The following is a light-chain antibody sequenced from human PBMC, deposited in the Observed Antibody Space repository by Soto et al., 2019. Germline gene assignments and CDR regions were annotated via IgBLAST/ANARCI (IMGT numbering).Light chain of an antibody. J-gene: IGKJ1*01. CDR1: DNIAPW. CDR2: KAA. V-gene: IGKV1-5*03. CDR3: QHYNSFSRT. Sequence: DIQMTQSPSTLSASVGDRVAITCRASDNIAPWVAWYQQKPGKAPKLLIYKAANLADEVPSRFAGSGSGTDFTLTITRLQPDDCATYYCQHYNSFSRTFGQGTKVEV.